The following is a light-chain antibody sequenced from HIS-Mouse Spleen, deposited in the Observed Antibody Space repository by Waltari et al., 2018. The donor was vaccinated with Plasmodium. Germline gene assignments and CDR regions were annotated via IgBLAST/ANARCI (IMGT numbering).Light chain of an antibody. CDR2: EDS. V-gene: IGLV3-10*01. CDR1: ALPTQY. J-gene: IGLJ3*02. CDR3: YSTDSSGDHRV. Sequence: SYELTQPPSVSVSPGQTARITCSGDALPTQYAYWSQQKSGQAPVLVIYEDSKRPTGTPERFSGSSSGTMATLTISGAQVEDEADYYCYSTDSSGDHRVFGGGTKLTVL.